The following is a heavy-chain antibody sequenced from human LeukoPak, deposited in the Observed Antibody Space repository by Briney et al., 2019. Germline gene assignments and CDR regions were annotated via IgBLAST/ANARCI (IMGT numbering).Heavy chain of an antibody. CDR3: ARGSIAARPEGWFDP. Sequence: SETLSLTCTVSGGSISSSYYYWGWIRQPPGRGWEGIGSIYSSGSTYYNPSLKSRVIISVDRSKNQFSLKLSSVTAADTAVYYCARGSIAARPEGWFDPWGQGTLVTVSS. J-gene: IGHJ5*02. CDR2: IYSSGST. D-gene: IGHD6-6*01. CDR1: GGSISSSYYY. V-gene: IGHV4-39*07.